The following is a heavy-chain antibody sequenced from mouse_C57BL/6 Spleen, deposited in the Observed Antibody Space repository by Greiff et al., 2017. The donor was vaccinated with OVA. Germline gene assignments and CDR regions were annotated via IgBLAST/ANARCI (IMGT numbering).Heavy chain of an antibody. V-gene: IGHV1-5*01. Sequence: EVQLQQSGTVLARPGASVKMSCKTSGYTFTSYWMHWVKQRPGQGLEWIGAIYPGNSDTSYNQKFKGKAKLTAVTSASTAYMELSSLTNEDSAVYYCTRCWDVDEYFDYWGQGTTLTVSS. CDR1: GYTFTSYW. CDR3: TRCWDVDEYFDY. J-gene: IGHJ2*01. D-gene: IGHD4-1*01. CDR2: IYPGNSDT.